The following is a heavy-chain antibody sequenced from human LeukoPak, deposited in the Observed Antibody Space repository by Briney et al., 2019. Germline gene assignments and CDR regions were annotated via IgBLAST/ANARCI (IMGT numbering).Heavy chain of an antibody. V-gene: IGHV3-33*01. CDR1: GLTFSTYG. J-gene: IGHJ3*02. CDR2: IWFDGSNK. CDR3: ASPSDYHDSRRDAFDI. Sequence: PGGSLRLSCAACGLTFSTYGMHWVRQAPGKGLEWVALIWFDGSNKYYADSVKGRFTISRDNSKNTLYLQMNSLRAADSAVYYCASPSDYHDSRRDAFDIWGQGTKVTVSS. D-gene: IGHD3-22*01.